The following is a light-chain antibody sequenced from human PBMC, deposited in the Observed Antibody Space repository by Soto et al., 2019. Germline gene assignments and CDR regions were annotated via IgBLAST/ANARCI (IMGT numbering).Light chain of an antibody. J-gene: IGKJ4*01. Sequence: EIVMTQSPDTLSVSPGERATLSCRASQSVSGSLAWYQQKPGQAPRPLIYGASNRATGIPARFIGSGSGTEFTLTISSLQSEDSAVYYCQQYNNWPSLTFGGGTKVDIK. CDR2: GAS. CDR1: QSVSGS. CDR3: QQYNNWPSLT. V-gene: IGKV3-15*01.